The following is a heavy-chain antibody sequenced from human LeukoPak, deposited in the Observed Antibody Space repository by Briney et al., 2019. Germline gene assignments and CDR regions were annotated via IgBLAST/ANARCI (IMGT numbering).Heavy chain of an antibody. J-gene: IGHJ4*02. Sequence: GRSLRLSCAASGFTFSSYDMHWVRQAPGKGLEWVAVISYDGSNKYYADSVKGRFTISRDNSKNTLYLQMNSLRAEDTAVYYCARDANDYGDYYFDYWGQGTLVTVSS. CDR1: GFTFSSYD. D-gene: IGHD4-17*01. V-gene: IGHV3-30-3*01. CDR2: ISYDGSNK. CDR3: ARDANDYGDYYFDY.